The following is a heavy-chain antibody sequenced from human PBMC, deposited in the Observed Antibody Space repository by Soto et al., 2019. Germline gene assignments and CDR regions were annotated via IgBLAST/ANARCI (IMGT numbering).Heavy chain of an antibody. CDR3: ARDSSSWDGNWFDP. D-gene: IGHD6-13*01. V-gene: IGHV1-2*02. Sequence: ASVKVSCKASGYTFTGYYMHGVRQAPGPGLEWMGWINPNSGGTNYAQKFQGRVTMTRDTSISTAYMELGRLRSDDTAVYYCARDSSSWDGNWFDPWGQGTLVTVSS. CDR1: GYTFTGYY. CDR2: INPNSGGT. J-gene: IGHJ5*02.